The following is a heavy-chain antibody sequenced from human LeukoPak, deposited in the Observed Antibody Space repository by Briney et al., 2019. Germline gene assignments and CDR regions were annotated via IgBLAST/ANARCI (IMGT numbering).Heavy chain of an antibody. Sequence: ASVKVSCKASGYTFTGYYMHWVRQAPGQGLERMGWINPNSGGTNYAQKFQGRVTMTRDTSISTAYMELSRPRSDDTAVYYCARAPNRLVVPAAIEDYWGQGSLLTVSP. J-gene: IGHJ4*02. CDR2: INPNSGGT. V-gene: IGHV1-2*02. D-gene: IGHD2-2*01. CDR3: ARAPNRLVVPAAIEDY. CDR1: GYTFTGYY.